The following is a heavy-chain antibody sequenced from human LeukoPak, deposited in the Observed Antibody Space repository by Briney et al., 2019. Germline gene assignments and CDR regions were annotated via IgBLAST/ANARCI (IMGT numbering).Heavy chain of an antibody. CDR2: IYPGDSDT. V-gene: IGHV5-51*01. J-gene: IGHJ6*02. CDR3: ARSDQLRWFGEARRPYYYGMDV. D-gene: IGHD3-10*01. Sequence: GESLKISCKGSGYGFTNYWVGWVRQMPGKGLEWMGIIYPGDSDTRYRPSFQGQVTISADKSFSTAYLQWSSLKASDTAMYYCARSDQLRWFGEARRPYYYGMDVWGQGAAVSVSS. CDR1: GYGFTNYW.